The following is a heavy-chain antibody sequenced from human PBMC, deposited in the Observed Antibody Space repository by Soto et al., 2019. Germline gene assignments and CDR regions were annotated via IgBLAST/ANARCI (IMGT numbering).Heavy chain of an antibody. J-gene: IGHJ5*02. Sequence: TLSLSCAFSGGSITSGGYSWSWIRQPPGKGLEWSGYIYHSGSTYYNPSLKSRVTISVDRSKNQFSLKLSSVTAADTAVYYCARRSMTTGAPWQGDHWFDPWGQGTLAPVSS. CDR2: IYHSGST. CDR1: GGSITSGGYS. CDR3: ARRSMTTGAPWQGDHWFDP. V-gene: IGHV4-30-2*01. D-gene: IGHD4-17*01.